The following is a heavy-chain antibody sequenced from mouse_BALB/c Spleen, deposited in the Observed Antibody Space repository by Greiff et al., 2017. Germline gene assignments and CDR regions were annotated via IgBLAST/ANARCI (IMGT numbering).Heavy chain of an antibody. Sequence: EVQRVESGGGLVQPGGSRKLSCAASGFTFSSFGMHWVRQAPEKGLEWVAYISSGSSTIYYEDTVKGRFTISRDNPKNTLFLQMTSLRSEDTAMYYCARSTGFFDYWGQGTTLTVSS. CDR3: ARSTGFFDY. CDR2: ISSGSSTI. J-gene: IGHJ2*01. CDR1: GFTFSSFG. V-gene: IGHV5-17*02.